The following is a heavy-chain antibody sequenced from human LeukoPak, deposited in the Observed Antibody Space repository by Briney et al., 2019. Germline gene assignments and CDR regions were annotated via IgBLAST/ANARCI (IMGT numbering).Heavy chain of an antibody. D-gene: IGHD3-10*01. CDR2: INHSGST. Sequence: PSETLSLTCAVYGGSFSGYYWSWIRQPPGKGLEWIGEINHSGSTNYNPSLKSRVTISVDTSKNQFSLKLSSVTAADTAVYYCARGRLEQRITMVRGVRPSVDDIWGQGTMVTVSS. J-gene: IGHJ3*02. CDR3: ARGRLEQRITMVRGVRPSVDDI. CDR1: GGSFSGYY. V-gene: IGHV4-34*01.